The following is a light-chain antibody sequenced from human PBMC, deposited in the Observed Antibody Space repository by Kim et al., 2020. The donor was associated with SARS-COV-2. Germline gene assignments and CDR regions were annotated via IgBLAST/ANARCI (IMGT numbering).Light chain of an antibody. CDR2: GSS. CDR1: QSVSTNY. V-gene: IGKV3-20*01. J-gene: IGKJ1*01. Sequence: SPGERATLSCRASQSVSTNYLAWYQQKRGQAPRLLIYGSSRRATGIPDRFSGSRSGTDFTLTISRLEPEDFAMYYCQQYSSFPRTFGQGTKVDIK. CDR3: QQYSSFPRT.